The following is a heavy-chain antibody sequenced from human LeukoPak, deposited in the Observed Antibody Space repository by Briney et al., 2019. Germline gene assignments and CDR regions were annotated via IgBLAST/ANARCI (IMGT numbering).Heavy chain of an antibody. Sequence: GASVKVSCKASGYTFTSYDINWVRQATGQGLEWMGWMNPNSGNTGYAQKFQGRVTMTRYTSISTAYMELSSLRSEDTAVYYCARAGYDSPYHLDYWGQGTLVTVSS. CDR3: ARAGYDSPYHLDY. J-gene: IGHJ4*02. CDR2: MNPNSGNT. V-gene: IGHV1-8*01. D-gene: IGHD3-22*01. CDR1: GYTFTSYD.